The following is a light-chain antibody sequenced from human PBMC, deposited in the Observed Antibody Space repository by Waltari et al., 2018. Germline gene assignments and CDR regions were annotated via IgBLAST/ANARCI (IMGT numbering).Light chain of an antibody. J-gene: IGKJ4*01. Sequence: EIVLPQSPGTLSLSPGETATLTCRASQSINYKYLAWYQQKPDQTPRLLIYGTSTRAAGTPDRFRGSGSGTDFTLTVSGLEPDDFSVYYCQQYGASPVTFGGGTKVEFK. CDR1: QSINYKY. CDR3: QQYGASPVT. CDR2: GTS. V-gene: IGKV3-20*01.